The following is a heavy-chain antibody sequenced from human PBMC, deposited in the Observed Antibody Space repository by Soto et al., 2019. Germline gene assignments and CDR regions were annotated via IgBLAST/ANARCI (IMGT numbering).Heavy chain of an antibody. D-gene: IGHD3-16*01. V-gene: IGHV4-61*08. Sequence: SSETLSLTCAVSGGSISSGGYSWSWIRQPPGKGLEWIGFIYYTGSTNYNPSLKSRVTLSLDTSKNQFSLKLSSVTAADTAVYYCARASSCAYDSCALDPWGQGTLVTVSS. CDR3: ARASSCAYDSCALDP. CDR1: GGSISSGGYS. CDR2: IYYTGST. J-gene: IGHJ5*02.